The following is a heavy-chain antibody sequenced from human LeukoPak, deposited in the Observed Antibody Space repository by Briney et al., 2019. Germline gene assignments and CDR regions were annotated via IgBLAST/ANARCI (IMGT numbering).Heavy chain of an antibody. CDR2: IIPIFGTA. Sequence: SVKVSCKASGGTFSSYAISWVRQAPGQGLEWMGGIIPIFGTANYAQKFQGRVTITADESTSTAYMELSSLRSEDTAVYYCARDPQWLVLGDAFDIWGQGTMVTVSS. D-gene: IGHD6-19*01. J-gene: IGHJ3*02. CDR3: ARDPQWLVLGDAFDI. CDR1: GGTFSSYA. V-gene: IGHV1-69*13.